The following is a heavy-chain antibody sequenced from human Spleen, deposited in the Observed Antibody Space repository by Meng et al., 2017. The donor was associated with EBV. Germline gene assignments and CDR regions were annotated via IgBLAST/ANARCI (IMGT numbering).Heavy chain of an antibody. CDR1: GGAFSGYY. D-gene: IGHD3-10*01. V-gene: IGHV4-34*01. CDR3: AKGSGSYMYYFDY. J-gene: IGHJ4*02. Sequence: VQLQQWGAGLLKPSEPLSLTWAAYGGAFSGYYWSWIRQSPGKGLEWIGEINHSGSTNYNPSLKSRVTISVDTSKNQFSLKLSSVTAADTAVYYCAKGSGSYMYYFDYWGQGTLVTVSS. CDR2: INHSGST.